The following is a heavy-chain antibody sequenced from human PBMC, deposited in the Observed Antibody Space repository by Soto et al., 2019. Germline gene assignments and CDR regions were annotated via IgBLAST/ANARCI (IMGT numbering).Heavy chain of an antibody. CDR2: IYYSGST. Sequence: SETLSLTCTVSGGSISSYYWSWIRQPPGKGLERIGYIYYSGSTNYNPSLKSRVTISVDTSKNQFSLKLSSVTAADTTVYYCARHVTDFWSDYFDYWGQGTLVTVSS. D-gene: IGHD3-3*01. V-gene: IGHV4-59*08. J-gene: IGHJ4*02. CDR1: GGSISSYY. CDR3: ARHVTDFWSDYFDY.